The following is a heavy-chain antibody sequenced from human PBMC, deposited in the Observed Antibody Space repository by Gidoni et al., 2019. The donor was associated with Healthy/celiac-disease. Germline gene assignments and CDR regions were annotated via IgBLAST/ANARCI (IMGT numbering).Heavy chain of an antibody. CDR1: GGSISSGSYY. D-gene: IGHD6-13*01. V-gene: IGHV4-61*02. CDR2: IYTSGST. CDR3: NWAAGPRNYFDY. Sequence: QVQMQESGPGLVKPSQTMSLTCTVSGGSISSGSYYWSWIRQPAGKGLEWIRRIYTSGSTNYNPSLKSRVTMSVDTSKNQFSLKLSSVTAADTAVYYCNWAAGPRNYFDYGGQGTLVTVSS. J-gene: IGHJ4*02.